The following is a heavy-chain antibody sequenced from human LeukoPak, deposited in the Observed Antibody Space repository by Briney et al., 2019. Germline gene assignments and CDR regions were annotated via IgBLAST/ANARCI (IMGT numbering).Heavy chain of an antibody. CDR1: GGSFSGYY. CDR3: ARGLVIKYYYYYYMVV. Sequence: SETLSLTCAVYGGSFSGYYWSWIRQPPGKGLEWIGEINHSGSTNYNPSLKSRVTISVDTSKNQFSLKLSSVTAADTAVYYCARGLVIKYYYYYYMVVWGKGTTVTVSS. V-gene: IGHV4-34*01. D-gene: IGHD3-9*01. CDR2: INHSGST. J-gene: IGHJ6*03.